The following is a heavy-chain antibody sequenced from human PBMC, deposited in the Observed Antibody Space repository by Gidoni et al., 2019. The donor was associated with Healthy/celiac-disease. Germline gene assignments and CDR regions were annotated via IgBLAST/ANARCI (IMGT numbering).Heavy chain of an antibody. Sequence: EVQLVESGGGLVKPGGSLRLSCAASGFTFSSYSMNWVRQAPGKGLEWVSSISSSSSYIYYADSVKGRFTISRDNAKNSLYLQMNSLRAEDTAVYYCASAAAVMNYFDYWGQGTLVTVSS. J-gene: IGHJ4*02. CDR1: GFTFSSYS. CDR3: ASAAAVMNYFDY. D-gene: IGHD6-13*01. CDR2: ISSSSSYI. V-gene: IGHV3-21*01.